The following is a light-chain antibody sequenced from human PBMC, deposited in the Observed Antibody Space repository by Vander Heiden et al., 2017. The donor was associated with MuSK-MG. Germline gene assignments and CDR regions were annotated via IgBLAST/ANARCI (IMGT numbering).Light chain of an antibody. CDR3: RLAPQTPIT. CDR1: QSLLHSNGYNY. V-gene: IGKV2-28*01. J-gene: IGKJ5*01. Sequence: DIVMTKSPLSLPVTPGEPASISCRSSQSLLHSNGYNYLDWYLQKPGQSPQLLMYLGSNRASAVPDRFSGSGSGTDFTLKISRVEAEDVGFYYCRLAPQTPITFGQGTQLEIK. CDR2: LGS.